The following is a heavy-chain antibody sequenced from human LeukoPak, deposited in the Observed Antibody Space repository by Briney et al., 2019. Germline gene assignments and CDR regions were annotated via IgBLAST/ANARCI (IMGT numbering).Heavy chain of an antibody. D-gene: IGHD5-24*01. CDR1: GYTFTSYD. J-gene: IGHJ4*02. Sequence: GASVKVSCKASGYTFTSYDINWVRQATGQGLEWMGWMNPNSGNTGYAQKFQGRVTMTRNTSISTAYMELSSLRSEDTAVYYCAVIPVEMATVRNFDYWGQGTLVTVSS. V-gene: IGHV1-8*01. CDR3: AVIPVEMATVRNFDY. CDR2: MNPNSGNT.